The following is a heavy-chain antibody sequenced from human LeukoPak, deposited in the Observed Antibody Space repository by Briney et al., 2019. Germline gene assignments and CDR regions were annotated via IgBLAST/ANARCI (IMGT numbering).Heavy chain of an antibody. CDR1: GFTVSSNY. CDR3: AREGWED. V-gene: IGHV3-53*01. D-gene: IGHD1-26*01. J-gene: IGHJ4*02. Sequence: GGSLRLSCAASGFTVSSNYMSWVRQAPGKGLELVSVIYSGGSTYYADSVQGRFTISRDNSKNTVYLQMNSLRVEDTAVYYCAREGWEDWGQGTLVTVSS. CDR2: IYSGGST.